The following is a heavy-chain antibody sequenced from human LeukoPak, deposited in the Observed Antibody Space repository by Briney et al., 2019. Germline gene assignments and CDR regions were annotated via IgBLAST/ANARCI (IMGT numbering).Heavy chain of an antibody. CDR3: AGGRYDYVWGSYRLRRDDAFDI. Sequence: ASAKVSCKASGYTFTGYYMHWVRQAPGQGLEWMGWINPNSGGTNYAQKFRGRVTMTRDTSISTAYMELSRLRSDDTAVYYCAGGRYDYVWGSYRLRRDDAFDIWGQGTVVTVSS. V-gene: IGHV1-2*02. J-gene: IGHJ3*02. D-gene: IGHD3-16*02. CDR1: GYTFTGYY. CDR2: INPNSGGT.